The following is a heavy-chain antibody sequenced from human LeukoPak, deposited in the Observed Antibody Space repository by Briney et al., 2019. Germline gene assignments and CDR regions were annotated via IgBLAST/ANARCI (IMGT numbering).Heavy chain of an antibody. V-gene: IGHV4-59*08. Sequence: SETLSLTCTVSGGSISSYYWSWIRQPPGKGLEWIGYIYYSGSTNYNPSLKSRVTISVDTSKNQFSLKLSSVTAADTAVYYCARSPYYYDSSGYYVPHYFDYWGQGTLVTVSS. CDR2: IYYSGST. CDR1: GGSISSYY. D-gene: IGHD3-22*01. CDR3: ARSPYYYDSSGYYVPHYFDY. J-gene: IGHJ4*02.